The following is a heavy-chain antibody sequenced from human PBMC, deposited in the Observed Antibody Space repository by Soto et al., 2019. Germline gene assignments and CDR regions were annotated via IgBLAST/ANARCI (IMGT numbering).Heavy chain of an antibody. J-gene: IGHJ4*02. CDR3: ARGKGDTAMAWYY. V-gene: IGHV4-59*01. Sequence: SETLSLTCTVSGGSISSYYWSWIRQSPGKGLEWIGYIYYSGGTKYNPSLKSRVTISVDTSKNQFSLKLSSVTAADTAVYYCARGKGDTAMAWYYWGQGTLVTVSS. CDR2: IYYSGGT. D-gene: IGHD5-18*01. CDR1: GGSISSYY.